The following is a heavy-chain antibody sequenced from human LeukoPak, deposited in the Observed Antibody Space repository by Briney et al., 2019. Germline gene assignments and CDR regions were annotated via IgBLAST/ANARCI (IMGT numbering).Heavy chain of an antibody. V-gene: IGHV1-69*05. D-gene: IGHD2-2*01. Sequence: SVKVSCKASGGTFSSYAISWVRQAPGQGLEWMGGIIPIFGTANYAQKFQGSVTITTDESTSTAYMELSSLRSEDTAVYYCARDRGCSSTSCYRLSHFDYWGQGTLVTVSS. CDR3: ARDRGCSSTSCYRLSHFDY. CDR1: GGTFSSYA. CDR2: IIPIFGTA. J-gene: IGHJ4*02.